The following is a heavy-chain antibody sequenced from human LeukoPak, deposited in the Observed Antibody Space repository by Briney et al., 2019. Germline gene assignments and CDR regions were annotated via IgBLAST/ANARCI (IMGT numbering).Heavy chain of an antibody. D-gene: IGHD4-23*01. V-gene: IGHV1-46*01. J-gene: IGHJ4*02. CDR1: GYTFTSYY. CDR2: INPSGGST. Sequence: ASVKVSCKASGYTFTSYYMHWVRQAPGQGLEWMGIINPSGGSTSYAQKFQGRDTMTRDTSTSTVYMELSSLRSEDTAVYYCARPTRPGGNREAFSFDYWGQGTLVTVSS. CDR3: ARPTRPGGNREAFSFDY.